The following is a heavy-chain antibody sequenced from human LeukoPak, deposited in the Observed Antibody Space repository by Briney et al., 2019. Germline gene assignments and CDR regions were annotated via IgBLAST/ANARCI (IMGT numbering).Heavy chain of an antibody. CDR3: ARARYNDF. CDR2: IKQDGSEK. J-gene: IGHJ4*02. CDR1: GFTFSNYW. D-gene: IGHD1-14*01. V-gene: IGHV3-7*01. Sequence: GGSLRLSCAASGFTFSNYWMSWVRQAPGMGLEWVANIKQDGSEKNYVDSVKGRFTISRDNAKNSLYLQMNSLRAEDTAVYYCARARYNDFWGQGTLVTVSS.